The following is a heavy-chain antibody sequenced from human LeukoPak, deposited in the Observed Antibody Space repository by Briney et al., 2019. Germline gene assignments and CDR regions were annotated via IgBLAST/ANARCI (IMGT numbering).Heavy chain of an antibody. CDR3: TRVFSHGWSDY. V-gene: IGHV4-61*01. CDR2: VFYRGLT. J-gene: IGHJ4*02. Sequence: SETLSLTCTVSGGSISSSSYYWSWIRQPPGKGLEWIGYVFYRGLTSYNPSLQSRITISVDTSKNQFSLKVSSVTAADTAVYYCTRVFSHGWSDYWGQGTLVTVSS. CDR1: GGSISSSSYY. D-gene: IGHD2-15*01.